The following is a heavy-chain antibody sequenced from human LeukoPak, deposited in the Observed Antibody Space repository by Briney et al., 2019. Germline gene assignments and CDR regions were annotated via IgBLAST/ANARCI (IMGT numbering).Heavy chain of an antibody. CDR1: GFTFSSYG. CDR3: AKDRSCINDVRHGDFDY. CDR2: IRYDGSNK. V-gene: IGHV3-30*02. D-gene: IGHD2-8*01. Sequence: QPGGSLRLSCAASGFTFSSYGMHWVRQAPGKGLEWVAFIRYDGSNKYYADSVKGRFTISRDNSKNTVYLQMNSLRAEDTAVYYCAKDRSCINDVRHGDFDYWGQGTLVTVSS. J-gene: IGHJ4*02.